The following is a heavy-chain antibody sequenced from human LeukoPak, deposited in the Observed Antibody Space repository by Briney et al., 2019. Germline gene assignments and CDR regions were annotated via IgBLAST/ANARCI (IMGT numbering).Heavy chain of an antibody. V-gene: IGHV4-59*08. D-gene: IGHD3-10*01. CDR1: GGSLSSYC. J-gene: IGHJ4*02. CDR3: ARRASRFGQYYFDY. CDR2: ISYLAST. Sequence: SETRSPTWPVAGGSLSSYCCGWIRQPPGEVLGWVGYISYLASTNHNPSLKSRATISVDTSKNQFSLKLSSVTAADTAVYYCARRASRFGQYYFDYWGQGTLVTVSS.